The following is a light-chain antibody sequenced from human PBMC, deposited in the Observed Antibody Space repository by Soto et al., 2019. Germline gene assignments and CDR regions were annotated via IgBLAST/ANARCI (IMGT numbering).Light chain of an antibody. CDR3: SSYTSNSTLV. J-gene: IGLJ3*02. CDR1: SSDVGAYNY. CDR2: EVS. V-gene: IGLV2-14*01. Sequence: QSALTQPASVSGSPGQSITISCTGTSSDVGAYNYVSGYQQHPDKAPKLMIFEVSDRPSGVSNRFSGSNSGNTASLTISGLQAEDEADYFCSSYTSNSTLVFGGGTKLTVL.